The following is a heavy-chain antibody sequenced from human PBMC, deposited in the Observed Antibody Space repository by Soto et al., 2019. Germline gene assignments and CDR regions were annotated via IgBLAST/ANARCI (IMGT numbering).Heavy chain of an antibody. J-gene: IGHJ6*02. CDR1: GFTFSSYA. Sequence: QVQLVESGGGVVQPGRSLRLSCAASGFTFSSYAMHWVRQAPGKGLEWVAVISYDGSNKYYADSVKGRFTISRDNSKNTLYLQMNSLRGEDTAVYYCARSSWGEPHYYYSGMDVWGQGTTVTVSS. CDR3: ARSSWGEPHYYYSGMDV. V-gene: IGHV3-30-3*01. CDR2: ISYDGSNK. D-gene: IGHD6-13*01.